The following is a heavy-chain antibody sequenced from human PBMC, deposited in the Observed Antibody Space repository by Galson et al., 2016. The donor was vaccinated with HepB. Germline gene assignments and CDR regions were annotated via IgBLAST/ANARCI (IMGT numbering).Heavy chain of an antibody. CDR1: GFTFDEYA. CDR2: ISWNSRRI. V-gene: IGHV3-9*01. J-gene: IGHJ6*02. CDR3: AKDRGNLNYYQLYGLDV. D-gene: IGHD3-10*01. Sequence: SLRLSCAASGFTFDEYAMHWVRQIPGKGLEWVSTISWNSRRIDYADSVKGRFTVSRDNAKNSLHLQMNSLKTEDTALYYCAKDRGNLNYYQLYGLDVWGQGTTVTVSS.